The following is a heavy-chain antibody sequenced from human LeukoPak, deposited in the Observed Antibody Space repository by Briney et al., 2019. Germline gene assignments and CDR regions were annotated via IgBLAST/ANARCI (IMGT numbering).Heavy chain of an antibody. D-gene: IGHD6-13*01. CDR3: AKARIDSSSWYSWFDP. CDR1: GFTFRSYG. J-gene: IGHJ5*02. V-gene: IGHV3-33*06. Sequence: PGGSLRLSCAASGFTFRSYGMHWVRQAPGKGLEWVAVIWYDGSNKYYADSVKGRFTISGDNSKDTLYLQMNSLRAEDTAVYYCAKARIDSSSWYSWFDPWGQGTLVTVSS. CDR2: IWYDGSNK.